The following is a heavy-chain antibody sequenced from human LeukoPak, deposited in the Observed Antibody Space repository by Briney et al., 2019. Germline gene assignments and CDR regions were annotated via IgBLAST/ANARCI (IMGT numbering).Heavy chain of an antibody. J-gene: IGHJ6*02. CDR2: ISWNSGSI. D-gene: IGHD3-10*01. CDR1: GFTSDDYA. CDR3: AKGHLVRGDYYGMDV. Sequence: PGGSLRLSCAASGFTSDDYAMHWVRQAPGKGLEWVSGISWNSGSIGYADSVKGRFTISRDNAKNSLYLQMNSLRAEDTALYYCAKGHLVRGDYYGMDVWGQGTTVTVSS. V-gene: IGHV3-9*02.